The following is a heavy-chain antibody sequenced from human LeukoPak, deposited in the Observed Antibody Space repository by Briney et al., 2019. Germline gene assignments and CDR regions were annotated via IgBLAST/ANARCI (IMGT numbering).Heavy chain of an antibody. CDR1: GFTFSTYG. V-gene: IGHV3-23*01. Sequence: GGSLRLSCAGSGFTFSTYGMTWVRQAPGKGLEWVSAISGSGGSIYYADSVKGRFTISRDNSKNTLYLQINSLRAEDTAVYYCAKEWYSSDYHGFDYWGQGTLVTVSS. D-gene: IGHD3-22*01. CDR3: AKEWYSSDYHGFDY. CDR2: ISGSGGSI. J-gene: IGHJ4*02.